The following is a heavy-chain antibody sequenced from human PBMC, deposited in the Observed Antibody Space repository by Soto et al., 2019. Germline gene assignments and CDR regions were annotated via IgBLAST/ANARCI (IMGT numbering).Heavy chain of an antibody. V-gene: IGHV4-39*01. CDR2: IYYSGST. D-gene: IGHD2-21*02. CDR3: ARITYCGGDCYSYYYYMDV. CDR1: GGSISSSSYY. Sequence: SETLSLTCTVSGGSISSSSYYWGWIRQPPGKGLEWIGSIYYSGSTYYNPSLKSRVTLSVDTSKNQFSLKLSSVTAADTAVYYCARITYCGGDCYSYYYYMDVWGKGTTVTVSS. J-gene: IGHJ6*03.